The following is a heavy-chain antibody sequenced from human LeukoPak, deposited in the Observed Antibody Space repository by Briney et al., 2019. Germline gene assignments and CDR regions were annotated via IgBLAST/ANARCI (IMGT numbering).Heavy chain of an antibody. Sequence: PSGTLSLTCTVSGATLSSGGNYWSWIRQHPGKGLEWIGYIYYSGSTYYNPSLKSRATISQDMSKKQFSLKLRSVTAADTGVYFCARFPYFEGFDYWGPGTQVIVSS. J-gene: IGHJ4*02. V-gene: IGHV4-31*03. CDR2: IYYSGST. CDR1: GATLSSGGNY. CDR3: ARFPYFEGFDY. D-gene: IGHD3-9*01.